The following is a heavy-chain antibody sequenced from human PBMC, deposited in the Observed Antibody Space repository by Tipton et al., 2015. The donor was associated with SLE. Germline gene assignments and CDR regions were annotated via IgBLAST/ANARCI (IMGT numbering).Heavy chain of an antibody. D-gene: IGHD3-10*01. CDR1: GGSFSGYY. Sequence: TLSLTCAVYGGSFSGYYWNWIRQPPGKGLEWIGYVDNSGSTNYNPSLRSRLTISVDTSRNQFSLKLSSLTAADTAVYYCARDLGYYYYMDVWGKGTTVTVSS. CDR2: VDNSGST. V-gene: IGHV4-59*01. CDR3: ARDLGYYYYMDV. J-gene: IGHJ6*03.